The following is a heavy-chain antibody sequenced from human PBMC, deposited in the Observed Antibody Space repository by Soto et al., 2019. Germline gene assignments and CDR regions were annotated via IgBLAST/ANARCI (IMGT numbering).Heavy chain of an antibody. J-gene: IGHJ4*02. CDR1: GGYISGSDYY. CDR2: IYYSGSG. V-gene: IGHV4-30-4*02. CDR3: ASRNTGYSGGLEFDY. D-gene: IGHD6-19*01. Sequence: SDTLSLTCTVPGGYISGSDYYWSWIRQHPGKSVEWIGYIYYSGSGYYTPSLKSRVTISVDTSKNQFSLKLSSVTGADTAVYYCASRNTGYSGGLEFDYWGQGTLVTVSS.